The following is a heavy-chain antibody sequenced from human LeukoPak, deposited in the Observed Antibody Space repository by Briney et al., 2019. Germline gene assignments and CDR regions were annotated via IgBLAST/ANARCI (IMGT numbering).Heavy chain of an antibody. CDR2: INHSGST. CDR1: DGSFSGYY. V-gene: IGHV4-34*01. J-gene: IGHJ4*02. D-gene: IGHD3-16*02. Sequence: SETLSLTCAVYDGSFSGYYWSWIRQPPGKGLEWIGEINHSGSTNYNPSLKSRVTISLDTSKSQFSLKVRYVTAADTAVYYCARQGDDYVWGSYRPVDYWGQGTLVTVSS. CDR3: ARQGDDYVWGSYRPVDY.